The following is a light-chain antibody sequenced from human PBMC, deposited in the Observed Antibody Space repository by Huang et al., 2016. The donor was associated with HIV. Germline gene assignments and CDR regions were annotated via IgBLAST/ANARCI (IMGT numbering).Light chain of an antibody. CDR1: RSVSTN. CDR3: HQYNNWLLS. J-gene: IGKJ4*01. V-gene: IGKV3-15*01. CDR2: GSS. Sequence: EIVMTQSPATLFVSPGQRVTLSCRANRSVSTNLAWYQQRHGQAPRLLIYGSSTRAPGSPARCSGSGSGTDFSLTISSLQSEDCALYYCHQYNNWLLSFGGGTRV.